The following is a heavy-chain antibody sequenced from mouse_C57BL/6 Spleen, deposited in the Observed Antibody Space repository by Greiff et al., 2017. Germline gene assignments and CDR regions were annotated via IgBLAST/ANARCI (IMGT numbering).Heavy chain of an antibody. CDR1: GYTFTSYW. CDR2: IDPSDSYT. D-gene: IGHD2-4*01. J-gene: IGHJ2*01. V-gene: IGHV1-69*01. Sequence: VQLQQSGAELVMPGASVTLSCKASGYTFTSYWMHWVKQRPGQGLEWIGEIDPSDSYTNYNQKFKGKSTLTVDKSSSTAYMQLNSLTSEDSAIYYCARVKIYLDYDVDYFDYWGQGTTLTVSS. CDR3: ARVKIYLDYDVDYFDY.